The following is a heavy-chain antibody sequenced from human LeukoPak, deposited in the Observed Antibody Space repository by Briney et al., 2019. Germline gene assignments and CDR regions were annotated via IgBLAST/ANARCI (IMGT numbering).Heavy chain of an antibody. D-gene: IGHD2-2*01. CDR3: ARSGRYCSSTSCHNWFDP. CDR1: GGTFSSYA. V-gene: IGHV1-18*01. CDR2: IGAYNGNT. J-gene: IGHJ5*02. Sequence: ASVKVSCKASGGTFSSYAISWVRQAPGQGLEWMGWIGAYNGNTNYAQKLQGRVTMTTDTSTSTAYMELRSLRSDDTAVYYCARSGRYCSSTSCHNWFDPWGQGTLVTVSS.